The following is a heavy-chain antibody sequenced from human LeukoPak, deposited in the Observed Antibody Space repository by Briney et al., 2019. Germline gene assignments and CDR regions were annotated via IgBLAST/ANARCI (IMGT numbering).Heavy chain of an antibody. CDR1: GFTFSSYA. CDR3: ATRITAAGCDY. CDR2: VSGSGSVT. V-gene: IGHV3-23*01. J-gene: IGHJ4*02. Sequence: GGSLRLSCAASGFTFSSYAMTWVRQAPGKGLEWVSAVSGSGSVTYYTDSVKGRFTISRDNSKNTLYLQMNSLRAEDTAVYYCATRITAAGCDYWGQGTLVTVSS. D-gene: IGHD6-13*01.